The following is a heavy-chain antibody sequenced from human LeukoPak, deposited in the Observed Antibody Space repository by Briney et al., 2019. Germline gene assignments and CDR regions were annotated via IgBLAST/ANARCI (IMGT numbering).Heavy chain of an antibody. Sequence: SETLSLTCIVSGASVSTGDYYWSWIRQPPGKRPEWIAYVHYSDGATYNPSLQSRVTISIDRSKNQFSLRLMSVTAADTAVYYCARDLGAPKYVAYSVDYWGQGTQVTVSS. J-gene: IGHJ4*02. CDR2: VHYSDGA. V-gene: IGHV4-61*08. CDR3: ARDLGAPKYVAYSVDY. D-gene: IGHD3-16*01. CDR1: GASVSTGDYY.